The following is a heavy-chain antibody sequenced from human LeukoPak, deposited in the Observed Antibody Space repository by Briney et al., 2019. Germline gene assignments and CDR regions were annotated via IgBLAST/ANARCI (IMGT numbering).Heavy chain of an antibody. D-gene: IGHD1-26*01. CDR3: AGSAWAPY. V-gene: IGHV4-39*01. Sequence: SETLSLTCTVSGGSISNSSYCWGWIRQSPGKGLGWIGTFYYSGSTYYNLSLKSRVTISVDTSKNQFSLKVNSVTAADTAVYYCAGSAWAPYWGQGTLVTVAS. CDR2: FYYSGST. J-gene: IGHJ4*02. CDR1: GGSISNSSYC.